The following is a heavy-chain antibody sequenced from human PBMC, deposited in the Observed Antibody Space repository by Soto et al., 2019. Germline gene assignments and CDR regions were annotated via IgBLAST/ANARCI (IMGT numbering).Heavy chain of an antibody. CDR1: GGTFSSYA. D-gene: IGHD3-22*01. CDR3: ARQESYDSSGLVDY. CDR2: IIPIFGTA. Sequence: GASVKVSCKASGGTFSSYAISWVRQAPGQGLEWMGGIIPIFGTANYAQKFQGRVTITADESTSTAYMELSSLRSEDTAVYYCARQESYDSSGLVDYWGQGALVTVPS. J-gene: IGHJ4*02. V-gene: IGHV1-69*13.